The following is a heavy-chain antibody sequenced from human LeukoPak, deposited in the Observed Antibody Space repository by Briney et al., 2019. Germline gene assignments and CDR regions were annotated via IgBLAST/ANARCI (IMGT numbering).Heavy chain of an antibody. J-gene: IGHJ5*02. V-gene: IGHV4-34*01. CDR2: INHSGST. CDR1: GGSFSGYY. Sequence: SETLSLTCAVYGGSFSGYYWSWIRQPPGKGLEWIGEINHSGSTNYNPSLKSRVTISVDTSKNQFSLKLSSVTAADTAVYYCARDNRKSGYSSGWLRGVDWFDPWGQGTLVTVSS. CDR3: ARDNRKSGYSSGWLRGVDWFDP. D-gene: IGHD6-19*01.